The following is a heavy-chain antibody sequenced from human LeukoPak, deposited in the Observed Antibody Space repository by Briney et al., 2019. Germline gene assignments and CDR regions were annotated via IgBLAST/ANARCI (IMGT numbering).Heavy chain of an antibody. Sequence: ASVKVSCKASGYTFTSHYMHWVRQAPGQGLEWMGIINPSGGSTSYAQKFQGRVTMTEDTSTDTAYMELSSLRSEDTAVYYCATDHRSMVRGVTARGNAFDIWGQGTMVTVSS. D-gene: IGHD3-10*01. CDR3: ATDHRSMVRGVTARGNAFDI. CDR2: INPSGGST. V-gene: IGHV1-46*01. CDR1: GYTFTSHY. J-gene: IGHJ3*02.